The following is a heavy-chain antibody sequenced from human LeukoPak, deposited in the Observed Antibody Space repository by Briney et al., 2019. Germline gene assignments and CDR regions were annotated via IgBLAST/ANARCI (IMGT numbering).Heavy chain of an antibody. V-gene: IGHV3-33*01. Sequence: GRSLRLSCAASGFTFSSYGMHWVRQAPGKGLEWVAVIWYDGSNKYYADSVKGRFTISRDNSKSTLYLQMNSLRAEDTAVYYCASSRVTWFDYWGQGTLVTVSS. D-gene: IGHD4-11*01. CDR1: GFTFSSYG. CDR2: IWYDGSNK. CDR3: ASSRVTWFDY. J-gene: IGHJ4*02.